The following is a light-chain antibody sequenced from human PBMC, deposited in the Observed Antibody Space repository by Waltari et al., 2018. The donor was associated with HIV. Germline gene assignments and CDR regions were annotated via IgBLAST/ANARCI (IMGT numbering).Light chain of an antibody. CDR2: GSS. Sequence: QSVLTQPPSASGAPKQRVTISCSGSFSNIGSNTVNWYQQLPGTAPSLLIYGSSKRPSGVPDRFSGSRSDTSASLDISGLHSEDEGDYYCAVWDDSLSEYVFATGTKVFVL. V-gene: IGLV1-44*01. CDR1: FSNIGSNT. CDR3: AVWDDSLSEYV. J-gene: IGLJ1*01.